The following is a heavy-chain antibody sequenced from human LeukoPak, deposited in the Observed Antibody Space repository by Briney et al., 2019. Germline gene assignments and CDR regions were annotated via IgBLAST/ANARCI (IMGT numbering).Heavy chain of an antibody. J-gene: IGHJ4*02. V-gene: IGHV1-69*04. CDR2: IIPILGIA. D-gene: IGHD6-19*01. CDR1: GGTFSSYA. Sequence: SVKVSCKASGGTFSSYAISWVRQAPGQGLEWMGRIIPILGIANYAQKFQGRVTITADKSTSTAYMELSSLRSEDTAVYYCARDSSGWTHFDYWGQGTLVTVSS. CDR3: ARDSSGWTHFDY.